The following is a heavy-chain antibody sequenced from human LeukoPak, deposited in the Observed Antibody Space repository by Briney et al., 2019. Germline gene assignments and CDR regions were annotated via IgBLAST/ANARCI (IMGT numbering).Heavy chain of an antibody. CDR3: ARETYSSGWYRYFQH. CDR1: GFTFSSYG. D-gene: IGHD6-19*01. Sequence: TGGSLRLSCAVSGFTFSSYGMHWVRQAPGKGLEWVAVIWYDGSNKYYADSVKGRFTISRDNSKNTLYLQMNSLRAEDTAVYYCARETYSSGWYRYFQHWGQGTLVTVSS. CDR2: IWYDGSNK. J-gene: IGHJ1*01. V-gene: IGHV3-33*01.